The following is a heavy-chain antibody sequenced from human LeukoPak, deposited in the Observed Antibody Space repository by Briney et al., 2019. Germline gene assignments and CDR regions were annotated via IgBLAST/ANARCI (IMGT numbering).Heavy chain of an antibody. J-gene: IGHJ4*02. V-gene: IGHV1-8*03. D-gene: IGHD3-16*02. CDR2: MNPNSGNT. Sequence: ASVKVSCKASGYSFTRYDINWVRQATGQGLEWMGWMNPNSGNTAYAQNFQGRVTITRNNSIGTAYMELSSLRSEDTAVYYCARGGLYYDYVGGNYRYWVFDLWGQGTLVTVSS. CDR3: ARGGLYYDYVGGNYRYWVFDL. CDR1: GYSFTRYD.